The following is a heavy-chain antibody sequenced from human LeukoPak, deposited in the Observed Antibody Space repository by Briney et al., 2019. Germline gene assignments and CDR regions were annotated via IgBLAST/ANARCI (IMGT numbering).Heavy chain of an antibody. CDR3: ARDLRGGYDSRWFDP. D-gene: IGHD5-12*01. Sequence: SETLSLTCTVSGGSISSGDYYWSWIRQPPGKGLEWIGYIYYSGSTYYNPSLKSRVTISVDTSKNQFSLKLSSVTAADTAVYYCARDLRGGYDSRWFDPWGQGTLVTVSS. V-gene: IGHV4-30-4*01. CDR2: IYYSGST. J-gene: IGHJ5*02. CDR1: GGSISSGDYY.